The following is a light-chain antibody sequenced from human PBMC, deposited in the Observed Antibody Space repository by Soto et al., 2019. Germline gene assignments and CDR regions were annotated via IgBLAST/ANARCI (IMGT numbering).Light chain of an antibody. J-gene: IGLJ1*01. Sequence: QSALTQPASVSGSPGQSITISCTRTSSDVGSYNFVSWYQQHPGKVPKVMIYEVSKRPSGVSDRFSGSKPGNTASLTISGLQAEDEADYYCCADAGRSTYVFGTGTKVTVL. V-gene: IGLV2-23*02. CDR1: SSDVGSYNF. CDR3: CADAGRSTYV. CDR2: EVS.